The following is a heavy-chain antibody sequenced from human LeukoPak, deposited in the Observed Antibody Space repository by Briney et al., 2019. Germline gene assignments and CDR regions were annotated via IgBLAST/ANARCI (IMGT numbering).Heavy chain of an antibody. CDR2: IYYSGST. D-gene: IGHD3-22*01. V-gene: IGHV4-61*01. CDR1: GGSVSSGSYY. Sequence: PSETLSLTCTVSGGSVSSGSYYWRWIRQPPGTGLEWIGYIYYSGSTNYNPSLKSRVTISVDTSKNQFSLKLSSVTAADTAVYYCARVPTYYYDSSGYYYFDYWGQGTLVTVSS. CDR3: ARVPTYYYDSSGYYYFDY. J-gene: IGHJ4*02.